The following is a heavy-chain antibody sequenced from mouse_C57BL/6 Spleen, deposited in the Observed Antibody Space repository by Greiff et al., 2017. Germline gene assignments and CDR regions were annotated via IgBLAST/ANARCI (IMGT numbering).Heavy chain of an antibody. D-gene: IGHD1-1*01. CDR1: GYTFTDYY. J-gene: IGHJ3*01. Sequence: VQLQQSGAELVRPGASVKLSCKASGYTFTDYYINWVKQRPGQGLEWIARIYPGSGNTYYNEKFKGKATLTAEKSSSTAYMQLSSLTSEDSAVYFCAREAYYGSSPFAYWGQGTLVTVSA. V-gene: IGHV1-76*01. CDR2: IYPGSGNT. CDR3: AREAYYGSSPFAY.